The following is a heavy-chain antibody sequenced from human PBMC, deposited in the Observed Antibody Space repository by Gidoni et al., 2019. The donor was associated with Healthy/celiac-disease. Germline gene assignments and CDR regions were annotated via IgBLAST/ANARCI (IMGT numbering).Heavy chain of an antibody. V-gene: IGHV3-30-3*01. Sequence: HPGRSLRLSCAASGFTFSSYALHWVRQAPGKGLELVAVISYDGSNKNYADSVKGRFTISRDNYKNTLYLQMNSLRAEDTAVYYCARASEKWELLFVYWGQGTLVTVSS. J-gene: IGHJ4*02. CDR2: ISYDGSNK. D-gene: IGHD1-26*01. CDR1: GFTFSSYA. CDR3: ARASEKWELLFVY.